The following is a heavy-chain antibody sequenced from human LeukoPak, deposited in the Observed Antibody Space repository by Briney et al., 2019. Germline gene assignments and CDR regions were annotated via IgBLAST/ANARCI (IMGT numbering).Heavy chain of an antibody. V-gene: IGHV5-51*01. CDR2: IYPGDSGT. D-gene: IGHD3-22*01. Sequence: GESLKISCKGSGYSFTSYWIGWVRQMPGKGLEWMGIIYPGDSGTRYSPSFQGQVTISADKSISTAYLQWSSLKASDTAMYYCARRPYYYDSSGFGDAFDIWGQGTMVTVSS. CDR3: ARRPYYYDSSGFGDAFDI. CDR1: GYSFTSYW. J-gene: IGHJ3*02.